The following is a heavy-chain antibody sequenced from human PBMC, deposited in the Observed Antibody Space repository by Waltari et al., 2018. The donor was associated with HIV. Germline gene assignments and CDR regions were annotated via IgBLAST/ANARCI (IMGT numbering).Heavy chain of an antibody. J-gene: IGHJ6*02. CDR2: IYHSWIS. D-gene: IGHD2-21*02. Sequence: LRLQESGTGLVTPSQTLSLTCVVSGGSISSGGYSWSWIRQPPGKGLEWIGNIYHSWISFYTPSLKSRVTISVDRSKNQLSLNLTSVTAADTGVYFCARGDPDYGMDVWGQGTTVTVS. CDR1: GGSISSGGYS. CDR3: ARGDPDYGMDV. V-gene: IGHV4-30-2*01.